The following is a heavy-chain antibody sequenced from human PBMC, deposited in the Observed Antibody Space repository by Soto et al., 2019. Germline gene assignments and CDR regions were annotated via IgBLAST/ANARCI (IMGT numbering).Heavy chain of an antibody. CDR2: IYPGDSDT. CDR3: AICSISCDYYNYYGMDV. Sequence: GESLKISCKGSGYIFTSYWIAWVRQMPGKGLEWMGIIYPGDSDTRFSPSFQGQVTMSADKSITTAYLQWSSLKASDTAMYYCAICSISCDYYNYYGMDVWGQGTTVTVSS. V-gene: IGHV5-51*01. D-gene: IGHD2-2*01. J-gene: IGHJ6*02. CDR1: GYIFTSYW.